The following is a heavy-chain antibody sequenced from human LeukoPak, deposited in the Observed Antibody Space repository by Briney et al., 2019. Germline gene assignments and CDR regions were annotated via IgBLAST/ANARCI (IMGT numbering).Heavy chain of an antibody. Sequence: QTGGSLRLSCAASGFTFSSYAMSWVRQAPGKGLEWVSAISGSGGSTYYADSVKGRFTISRDNSKNTLYLQMNSLRAEDTAVYYCAKSPVQLERGGVVWYYYYYMDVWGKGTTVTVSS. D-gene: IGHD1-1*01. J-gene: IGHJ6*03. CDR1: GFTFSSYA. CDR3: AKSPVQLERGGVVWYYYYYMDV. V-gene: IGHV3-23*01. CDR2: ISGSGGST.